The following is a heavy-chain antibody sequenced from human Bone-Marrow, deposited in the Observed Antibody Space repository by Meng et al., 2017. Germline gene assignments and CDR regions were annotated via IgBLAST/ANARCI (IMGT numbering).Heavy chain of an antibody. CDR2: IKQDGSEK. J-gene: IGHJ4*02. CDR3: ARDAVPYYFDY. CDR1: GFTFSSYW. V-gene: IGHV3-7*01. Sequence: GESLKISCAASGFTFSSYWMSWVRQAPGKGLEWVANIKQDGSEKYYVDSVKGRFTISRDNAKNSLYLQMNSLRAEDTAVYYCARDAVPYYFDYWGQGTLVTVSS. D-gene: IGHD6-6*01.